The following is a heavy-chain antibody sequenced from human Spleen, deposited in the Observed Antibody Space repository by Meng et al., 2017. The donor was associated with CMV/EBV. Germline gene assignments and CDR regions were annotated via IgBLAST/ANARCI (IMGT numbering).Heavy chain of an antibody. CDR3: ARSMVAAGTLDY. CDR1: GGSFSGYY. Sequence: GSLRLSCAVYGGSFSGYYWSWIRQPPGKGLEWIGEINHSGSANCNPSLKSRVTMSVDESKNQFSLKLGSVTAADTAVYYCARSMVAAGTLDYWGQGTLVTVSS. V-gene: IGHV4-34*01. J-gene: IGHJ4*02. CDR2: INHSGSA. D-gene: IGHD6-13*01.